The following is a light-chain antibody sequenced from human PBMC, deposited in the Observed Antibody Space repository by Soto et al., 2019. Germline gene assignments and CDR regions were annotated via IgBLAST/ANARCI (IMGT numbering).Light chain of an antibody. CDR2: AAS. CDR1: RDIRHF. CDR3: LQHYDYSWT. V-gene: IGKV1-17*01. Sequence: DIQMSQSPSSLSASVGDRVTITCRASRDIRHFLGWYQQKTGKAPKRLNYAASSLQSGGPSRFSGTGSGTEFTLTISSLQPEDSAAYFCLQHYDYSWTFGQGTKVEIK. J-gene: IGKJ1*01.